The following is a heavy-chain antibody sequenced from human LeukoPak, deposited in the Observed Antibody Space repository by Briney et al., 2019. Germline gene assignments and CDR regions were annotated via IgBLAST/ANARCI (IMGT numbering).Heavy chain of an antibody. D-gene: IGHD4-23*01. V-gene: IGHV3-15*01. CDR1: GFTFSNAW. CDR3: AKDLRWRESPSAFDI. CDR2: IKSKTDGGTT. Sequence: GGSLRLSCAASGFTFSNAWMSWVRQAPGKGLEWVGRIKSKTDGGTTDYAAPVKGRFTISRDDSKNTLYLQMNSLKTEDTAVYYCAKDLRWRESPSAFDIWGQGTMVTVSS. J-gene: IGHJ3*02.